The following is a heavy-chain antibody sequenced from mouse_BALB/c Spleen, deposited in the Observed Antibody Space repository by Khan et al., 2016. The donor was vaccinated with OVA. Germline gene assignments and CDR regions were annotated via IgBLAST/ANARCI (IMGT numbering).Heavy chain of an antibody. D-gene: IGHD2-3*01. CDR1: GYTFIDYV. Sequence: QVQLKQSGPELVKPGASVKMSCKASGYTFIDYVINWVKQSNGQGLEWIGEIYPGSARTNYNENFKGKATLTADKSSNTAYMQLRSLTSEDSAVYSWARPAYDDGNNSYRFFADWGAGTTVTVSS. J-gene: IGHJ1*01. CDR3: ARPAYDDGNNSYRFFAD. CDR2: IYPGSART. V-gene: IGHV1-77*01.